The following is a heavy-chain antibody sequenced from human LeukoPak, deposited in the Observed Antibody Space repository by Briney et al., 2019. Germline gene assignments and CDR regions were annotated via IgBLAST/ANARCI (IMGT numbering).Heavy chain of an antibody. V-gene: IGHV1-2*02. Sequence: ASVKVSCKASGYTFTGYYIHWVRQAPGQGLEWMGWINPNSGGANYAQKFQGSITMTRDTSMSTAYMELSRLRSDDTAVYYCARGTTIFGVAPPDYWGQGTLVTVSS. CDR2: INPNSGGA. CDR1: GYTFTGYY. CDR3: ARGTTIFGVAPPDY. J-gene: IGHJ4*02. D-gene: IGHD3-3*01.